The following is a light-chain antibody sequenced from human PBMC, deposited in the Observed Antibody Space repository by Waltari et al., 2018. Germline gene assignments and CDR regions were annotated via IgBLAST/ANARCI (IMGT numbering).Light chain of an antibody. V-gene: IGKV1-6*01. J-gene: IGKJ4*01. CDR1: QGVRID. Sequence: AIQMTQSPSSLAASVGDIVIISCRASQGVRIDVGWYQQKAGKAPKLLIYAARSLQSGVPSRFSGSGSGTDFTLSISSLQPEDVATYYCLQDYTYPFTFGGGTKVEIK. CDR2: AAR. CDR3: LQDYTYPFT.